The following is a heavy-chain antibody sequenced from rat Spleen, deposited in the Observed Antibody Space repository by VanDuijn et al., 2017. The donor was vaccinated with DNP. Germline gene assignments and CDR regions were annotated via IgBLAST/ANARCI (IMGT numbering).Heavy chain of an antibody. D-gene: IGHD1-4*01. V-gene: IGHV5-22*01. CDR1: GFTFSDYY. CDR2: ISYDCGIT. CDR3: ARHVLHLRVWDY. Sequence: EVQLVQSGGVLVQPGRSLKLSCAASGFTFSDYYMAWVRQAPTKGLEWFAYISYDCGITYYGYSVKGRFTISRDNAKSNLYLQMHSLRSEDMATYYCARHVLHLRVWDYWGQGVMVTVSS. J-gene: IGHJ2*01.